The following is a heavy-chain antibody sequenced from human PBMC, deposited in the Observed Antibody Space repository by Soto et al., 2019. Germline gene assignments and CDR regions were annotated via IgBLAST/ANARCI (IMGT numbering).Heavy chain of an antibody. J-gene: IGHJ4*02. Sequence: QVQLVQSGAEVKKPGASVKVSCKASGYTFTSYAMHWVRQAPGQRLEWMGWINAGNGNTKYSQKFQGRVTITRDTSASTAYMELSSLRSEDTAVYYCARGYSSSWSSFDYWGQGTLVTVSS. V-gene: IGHV1-3*01. CDR3: ARGYSSSWSSFDY. D-gene: IGHD6-13*01. CDR1: GYTFTSYA. CDR2: INAGNGNT.